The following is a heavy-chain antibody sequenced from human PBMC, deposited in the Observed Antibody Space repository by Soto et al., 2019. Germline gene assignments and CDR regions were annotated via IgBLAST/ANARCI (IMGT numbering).Heavy chain of an antibody. V-gene: IGHV3-23*01. CDR1: GFTFSSSA. J-gene: IGHJ4*02. CDR2: ISSGSGSST. D-gene: IGHD2-21*01. CDR3: AKGYISQGYFDY. Sequence: EVQLLESGGGLVQPGESLRLSCAASGFTFSSSAMSWVRQAPGKGLEWVSAISSGSGSSTYYADSVKGRFTISRDNSKNTLYLQMNSLRAEDTAVYYCAKGYISQGYFDYWGQGTLVTVSS.